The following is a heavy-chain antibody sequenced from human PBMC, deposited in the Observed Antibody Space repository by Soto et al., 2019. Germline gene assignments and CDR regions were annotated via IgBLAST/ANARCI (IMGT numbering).Heavy chain of an antibody. D-gene: IGHD1-1*01. CDR2: VSPHAANT. J-gene: IGHJ4*02. CDR3: ATEGAKTTWNFDD. CDR1: GFTFGSCG. V-gene: IGHV3-23*01. Sequence: PGGSLRLSCVASGFTFGSCGMNWVRQAPGKGLEWVAGVSPHAANTYYADSVRGRFIISRDDSRKTVSLDMNSLRGEDSAVYYCATEGAKTTWNFDDWGQGTVVTVSS.